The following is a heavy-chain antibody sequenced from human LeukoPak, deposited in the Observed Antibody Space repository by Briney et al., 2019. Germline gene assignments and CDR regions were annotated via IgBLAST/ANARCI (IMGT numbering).Heavy chain of an antibody. CDR1: GFPFDDYG. Sequence: PGGSLRLSCAASGFPFDDYGMNWVRQGPGNGLEWVSSINWNGGSTGYADSVKGRFTISRDNAKKSLYLQMNSLRAEDTALYYCARDSFYCSGGSCYSAYYFDYWGQGSLVAVSS. CDR2: INWNGGST. D-gene: IGHD2-15*01. V-gene: IGHV3-20*04. CDR3: ARDSFYCSGGSCYSAYYFDY. J-gene: IGHJ4*02.